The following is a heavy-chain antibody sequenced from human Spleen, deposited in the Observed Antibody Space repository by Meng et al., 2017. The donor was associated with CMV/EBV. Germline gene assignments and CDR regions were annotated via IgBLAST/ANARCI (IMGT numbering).Heavy chain of an antibody. CDR1: GFTFSRYR. CDR3: ARMTTVTRDAFDI. D-gene: IGHD4-11*01. Sequence: GESLKISCAVSGFTFSRYRMNWVRQAPGKGLEWVSVIYSGGSTYYADSVKGRFTISRDNSKNTLYLQMNSLRAEDTAVYYCARMTTVTRDAFDIWGQGTMVTVSS. V-gene: IGHV3-53*01. CDR2: IYSGGST. J-gene: IGHJ3*02.